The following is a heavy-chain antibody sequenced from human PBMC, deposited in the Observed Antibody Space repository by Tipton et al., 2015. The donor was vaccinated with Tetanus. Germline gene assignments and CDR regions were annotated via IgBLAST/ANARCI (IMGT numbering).Heavy chain of an antibody. CDR1: GFTFNSHW. CDR3: ATGRTLDY. V-gene: IGHV3-21*01. Sequence: SLRLSCAASGFTFNSHWMNWVRQAPGKGLEWLSSISSTSSYIYYADSVKGRFTVSRDNAKNSLSLQMKSLGDEDTAVYYCATGRTLDYWGQGTRVTVST. CDR2: ISSTSSYI. J-gene: IGHJ4*02. D-gene: IGHD1-26*01.